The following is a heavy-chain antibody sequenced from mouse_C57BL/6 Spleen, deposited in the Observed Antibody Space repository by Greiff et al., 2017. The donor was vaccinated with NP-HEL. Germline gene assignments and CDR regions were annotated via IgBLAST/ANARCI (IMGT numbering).Heavy chain of an antibody. CDR1: GYAFSSYW. J-gene: IGHJ3*01. CDR2: IYPGGGDT. V-gene: IGHV1-80*01. CDR3: ARYPYDHYQAWLAY. D-gene: IGHD2-1*01. Sequence: VQLQQSGAELVKPGASVKISCKASGYAFSSYWMNWVKQRPGKGLEWIGQIYPGGGDTNYNGKFKGKATLTVDKSSSTAYMQLTSLTSEAYAVYVCARYPYDHYQAWLAYWGQGTLVTVSA.